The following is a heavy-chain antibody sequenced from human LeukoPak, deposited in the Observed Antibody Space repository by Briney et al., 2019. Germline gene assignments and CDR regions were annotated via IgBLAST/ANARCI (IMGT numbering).Heavy chain of an antibody. CDR1: GGSITTSSYY. V-gene: IGHV4-39*07. J-gene: IGHJ4*02. CDR3: AGSDLTQDYWDY. Sequence: KASETLSLTCNVSGGSITTSSYYWGWIRQPPGKGLERIARIYSSGYTYYNPSLKSRGTISVGTSKNQFSLKLTSVTAADTAGYYCAGSDLTQDYWDYRGQGTLVKVSS. CDR2: IYSSGYT. D-gene: IGHD2-15*01.